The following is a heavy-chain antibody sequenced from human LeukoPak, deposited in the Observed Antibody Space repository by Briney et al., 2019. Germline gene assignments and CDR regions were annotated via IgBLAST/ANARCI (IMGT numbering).Heavy chain of an antibody. D-gene: IGHD3-22*01. Sequence: GGSLRLSCAASGFTVSSNYMSWVRQAPGKGLEWVSVIYSGGSTYYADSVKGRFTISRDNSKNTLYLQMNSLRAEDTAVYYCARDRGYYYDSSGYYNGRYLDCWGQGTLVTVSS. J-gene: IGHJ4*02. CDR1: GFTVSSNY. CDR3: ARDRGYYYDSSGYYNGRYLDC. CDR2: IYSGGST. V-gene: IGHV3-53*01.